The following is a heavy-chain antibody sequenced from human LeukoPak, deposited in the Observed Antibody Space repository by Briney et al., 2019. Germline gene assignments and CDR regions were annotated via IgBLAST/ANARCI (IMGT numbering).Heavy chain of an antibody. J-gene: IGHJ6*02. Sequence: SETLSLTCTVSGGSISSYYWSWIRQPPGKGLEWIGYICYSGSTNYNPSLKSRVTISVDTSKNQFSLKLSSVTAADTAVYYCARDSDFWNSVYYGMDVWGQGTTVTVSS. CDR2: ICYSGST. D-gene: IGHD3-3*01. CDR1: GGSISSYY. V-gene: IGHV4-59*01. CDR3: ARDSDFWNSVYYGMDV.